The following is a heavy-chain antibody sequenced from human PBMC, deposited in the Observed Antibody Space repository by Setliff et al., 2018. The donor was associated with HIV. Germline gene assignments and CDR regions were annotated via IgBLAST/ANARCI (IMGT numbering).Heavy chain of an antibody. V-gene: IGHV1-24*01. Sequence: ASVKVSCKISGYALTELSIHWVRQAPGKGLEWMANFDPEDGETFYAQKFQGRLTVTEDTSTDTAYMELSSLRSDDTAMYYCATDPGYSSTWYSESFQHWGQGTVVTSPQ. CDR1: GYALTELS. J-gene: IGHJ1*01. CDR2: FDPEDGET. CDR3: ATDPGYSSTWYSESFQH. D-gene: IGHD6-13*01.